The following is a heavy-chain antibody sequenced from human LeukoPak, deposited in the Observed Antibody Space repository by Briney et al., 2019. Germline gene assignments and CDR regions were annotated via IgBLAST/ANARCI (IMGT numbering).Heavy chain of an antibody. Sequence: GGSLRLSCAASGLTVSSNYMSWVRQAPGKGLEWVSFIDIGGTTYYADSVKGRFTISRDNSRNTLYLQMNSLRADDTAVYYCAKTGDYRFDPWGQGTLVTVSS. J-gene: IGHJ5*02. V-gene: IGHV3-53*01. CDR1: GLTVSSNY. CDR3: AKTGDYRFDP. D-gene: IGHD4-17*01. CDR2: IDIGGTT.